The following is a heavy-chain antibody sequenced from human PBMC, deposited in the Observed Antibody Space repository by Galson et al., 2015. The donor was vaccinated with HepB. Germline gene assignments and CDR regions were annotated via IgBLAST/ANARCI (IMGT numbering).Heavy chain of an antibody. CDR2: ISGSGSAV. CDR3: ARGGSDSSYYWVD. V-gene: IGHV3-11*01. Sequence: SLRLSCAASGFTFSDLYMTWLRQAPGKGLEWISHISGSGSAVYYADSVKGRLAISRDNGKKSLFLQLDSLRAEDTAVYYCARGGSDSSYYWVDWGQGILVTVSS. D-gene: IGHD1-26*01. CDR1: GFTFSDLY. J-gene: IGHJ4*02.